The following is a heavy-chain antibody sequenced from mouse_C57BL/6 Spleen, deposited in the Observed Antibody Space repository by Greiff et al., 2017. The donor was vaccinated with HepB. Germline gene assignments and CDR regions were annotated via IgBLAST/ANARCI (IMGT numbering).Heavy chain of an antibody. J-gene: IGHJ1*03. Sequence: QVQLQQPGAELVKPGASVKLSCKASGYTFTSYWMQWVKQRPGQGLEWIGEIDPSDSYTNYNQKFKGKATLTVDTSSSTAYMQLSSLTSEDSAVYDCARRGSYGYFDVWGTGTTVTVSS. CDR1: GYTFTSYW. CDR2: IDPSDSYT. V-gene: IGHV1-50*01. CDR3: ARRGSYGYFDV.